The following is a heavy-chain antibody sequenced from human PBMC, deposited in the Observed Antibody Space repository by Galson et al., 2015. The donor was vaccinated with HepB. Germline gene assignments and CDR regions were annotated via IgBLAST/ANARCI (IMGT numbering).Heavy chain of an antibody. CDR2: ISYDGSNK. D-gene: IGHD6-13*01. V-gene: IGHV3-30*04. CDR3: AKDVFPRSSSPTGCLVP. Sequence: SLRLSCAASGFTFSSYAMHWVRQAPGKGLEWVAVISYDGSNKYYADSVKGRFTISRDNSKNTLYLQMNSLRAEDTAVYYCAKDVFPRSSSPTGCLVPWGQGTLVTVSS. CDR1: GFTFSSYA. J-gene: IGHJ5*02.